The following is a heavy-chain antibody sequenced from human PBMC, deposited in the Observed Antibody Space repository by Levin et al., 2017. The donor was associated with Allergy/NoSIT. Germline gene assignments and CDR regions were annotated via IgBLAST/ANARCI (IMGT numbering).Heavy chain of an antibody. J-gene: IGHJ4*02. CDR2: IHSDTSIT. CDR3: ARGGCSSTSCLDS. V-gene: IGHV3-74*01. D-gene: IGHD2-2*01. Sequence: GGSLRLSCAASGFTFSPYYMHWVRQAPGKGLAWVSNIHSDTSITNYADSVKGRFTISRDNAKNTLYLQMNSLRAEDTAVYYCARGGCSSTSCLDSWGKGTLVTVSS. CDR1: GFTFSPYY.